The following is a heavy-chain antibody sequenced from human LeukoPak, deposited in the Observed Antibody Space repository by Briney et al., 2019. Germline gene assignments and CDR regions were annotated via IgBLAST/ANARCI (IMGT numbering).Heavy chain of an antibody. CDR3: ARGPYGDYEVYYGMDV. CDR1: GFTFSSYS. J-gene: IGHJ6*02. CDR2: ISSSSSYI. V-gene: IGHV3-21*04. Sequence: GGSLRLSCAASGFTFSSYSMNWVRQAPGKGLEWVSSISSSSSYIYYADSVKGRFTISRDNAKNSLYLQMNSLRAEDTAVYYCARGPYGDYEVYYGMDVWGQGTTVTVSS. D-gene: IGHD4-17*01.